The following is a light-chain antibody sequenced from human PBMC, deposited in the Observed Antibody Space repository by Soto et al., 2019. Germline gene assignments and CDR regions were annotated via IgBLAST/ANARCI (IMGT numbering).Light chain of an antibody. J-gene: IGLJ1*01. CDR2: EVS. CDR3: SSYTSSSILGV. Sequence: QSVLTQFASVSGSPGQTITISCIGTSSDVGGYNYVSWYQQHPGKAPKLIISEVSNRPSGVSTRFSGSKSGNTASLTISGLQAEDEDDYYCSSYTSSSILGVFGTGTKLTVL. V-gene: IGLV2-14*01. CDR1: SSDVGGYNY.